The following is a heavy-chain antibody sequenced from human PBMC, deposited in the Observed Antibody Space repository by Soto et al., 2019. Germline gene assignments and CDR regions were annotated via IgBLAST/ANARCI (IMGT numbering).Heavy chain of an antibody. CDR2: ISAYNGNT. J-gene: IGHJ3*02. V-gene: IGHV1-18*01. CDR1: GYTFTSYG. CDR3: ARDLTHAPKRPGYTASPSVAFDI. Sequence: ASVKVSCKASGYTFTSYGISWVRQAPGQGLEWMGWISAYNGNTNYAQKLQGRVTMTTDTSTSTAYMELRSLRSDDTAVYYCARDLTHAPKRPGYTASPSVAFDIWGQGTMVTVSS. D-gene: IGHD5-18*01.